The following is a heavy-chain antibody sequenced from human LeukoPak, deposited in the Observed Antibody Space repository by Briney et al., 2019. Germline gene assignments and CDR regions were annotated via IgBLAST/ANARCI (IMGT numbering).Heavy chain of an antibody. J-gene: IGHJ4*02. Sequence: SQTLSLTCTVSGGSISSGSYYWSWIRQPAGKGLEWIGRIYTSGSTNYNPSLKSRVTISVDTSKNQFSLKLSSVTAADTAVYYCARVVLKRGYYHFDYWGQGTLVTVSS. CDR3: ARVVLKRGYYHFDY. CDR1: GGSISSGSYY. D-gene: IGHD3-22*01. V-gene: IGHV4-61*02. CDR2: IYTSGST.